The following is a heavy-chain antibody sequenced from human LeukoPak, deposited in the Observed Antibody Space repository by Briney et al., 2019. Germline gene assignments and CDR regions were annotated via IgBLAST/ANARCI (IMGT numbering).Heavy chain of an antibody. CDR1: GYSFTSYW. CDR3: ARSQGYCSGGSCLQGDWFDP. D-gene: IGHD2-15*01. V-gene: IGHV5-51*01. CDR2: IYPGDSDA. Sequence: GESLKISCKCSGYSFTSYWIGWVSQMPGKGLKWMGIIYPGDSDARYSPSFQGQVTIPADKSISTAYLQWGSLKASDTAMYYCARSQGYCSGGSCLQGDWFDPWGQGTLVTVSS. J-gene: IGHJ5*02.